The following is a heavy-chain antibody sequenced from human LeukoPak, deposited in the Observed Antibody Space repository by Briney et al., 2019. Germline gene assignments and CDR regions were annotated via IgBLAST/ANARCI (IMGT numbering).Heavy chain of an antibody. CDR1: GGTFSSYA. D-gene: IGHD4-23*01. CDR2: IIPIFGTA. CDR3: ARGRWRRGSATHYCFDP. J-gene: IGHJ5*02. V-gene: IGHV1-69*13. Sequence: SVKVSCKVSGGTFSSYAISWVRQAPGLGLEWMGGIIPIFGTANYAQKFQGRVTITADESTSTAYMELSSLRSEDTAVYYCARGRWRRGSATHYCFDPWGQGTLVTVSS.